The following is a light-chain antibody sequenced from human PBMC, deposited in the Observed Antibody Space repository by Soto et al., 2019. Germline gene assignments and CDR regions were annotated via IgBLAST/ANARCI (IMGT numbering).Light chain of an antibody. CDR3: QQSYTTPFT. CDR1: QSIVGY. V-gene: IGKV1-39*01. CDR2: AAS. J-gene: IGKJ3*01. Sequence: DLQMTQSPSSLSASVADRVTISCRASQSIVGYLNWYQQTPGKAPKLLIYAASSLRSGVPSRFSGSGSGTDFNFTISSLQPEDFGTYYCQQSYTTPFTFGPGTHVDI.